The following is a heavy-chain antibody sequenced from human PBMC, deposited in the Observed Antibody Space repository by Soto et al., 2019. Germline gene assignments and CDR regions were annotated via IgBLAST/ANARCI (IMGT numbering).Heavy chain of an antibody. D-gene: IGHD3-3*01. CDR3: AGGFWGGNSVTTPFNY. Sequence: EVQLAESGGGLVQPGGPVRLSCAASGFTFSSGEMNWVRQAPGKGLEWVSYIRSSGSTIYYADSVKGRFTISRDNAKNSLYLQMNSLRAEDTAVYYCAGGFWGGNSVTTPFNYWGQGTLVIVSS. V-gene: IGHV3-48*03. J-gene: IGHJ4*02. CDR1: GFTFSSGE. CDR2: IRSSGSTI.